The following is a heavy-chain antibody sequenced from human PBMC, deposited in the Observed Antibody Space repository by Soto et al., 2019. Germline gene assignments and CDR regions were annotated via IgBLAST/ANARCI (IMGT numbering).Heavy chain of an antibody. D-gene: IGHD3-3*01. CDR1: GFTFSSYS. V-gene: IGHV3-21*01. CDR2: ISSSSSYI. J-gene: IGHJ4*02. Sequence: EVQLVESGGGLVKPGGSLRLSCAASGFTFSSYSMNWVRQAPGKGLEWVSSISSSSSYIYYADSVKGRFTISRDNAKNSLYLQMNSLRAEDTAVYYCARAIFGVDIPPDYWGQGTLVTVSS. CDR3: ARAIFGVDIPPDY.